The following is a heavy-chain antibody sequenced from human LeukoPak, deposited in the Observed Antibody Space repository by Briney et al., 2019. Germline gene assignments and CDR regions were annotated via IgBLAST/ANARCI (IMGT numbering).Heavy chain of an antibody. J-gene: IGHJ6*02. Sequence: AASVKVSCKASGYTFTSYYMHWVRQAPGQGLEWMGIINPSGGSTSYAQKFQGRVTMTRDTSTSTVYMELSSLRSEDTAVYYCARDQTTAPYYYGMDVWGQGTTVTVSS. CDR3: ARDQTTAPYYYGMDV. D-gene: IGHD1-1*01. CDR1: GYTFTSYY. CDR2: INPSGGST. V-gene: IGHV1-46*01.